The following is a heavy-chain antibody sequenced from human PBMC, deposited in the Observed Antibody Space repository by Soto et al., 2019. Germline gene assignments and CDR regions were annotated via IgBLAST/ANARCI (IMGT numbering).Heavy chain of an antibody. D-gene: IGHD1-26*01. J-gene: IGHJ3*02. CDR3: ARYSSGSYWSRAFDI. V-gene: IGHV5-51*01. Sequence: GESLKISCKGSGYSFTSYWIGWVRQMPGKGLEWMGLIYPGDSDTRYSPSFQGQVTISADKAISTAYLQWSSLKASDTAMYYCARYSSGSYWSRAFDISAQGTMVTVSS. CDR1: GYSFTSYW. CDR2: IYPGDSDT.